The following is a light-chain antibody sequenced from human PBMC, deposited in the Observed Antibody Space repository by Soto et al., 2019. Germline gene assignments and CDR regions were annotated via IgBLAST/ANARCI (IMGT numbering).Light chain of an antibody. CDR2: DNT. CDR3: QVWDSRRDQPV. J-gene: IGLJ3*02. V-gene: IGLV3-21*02. CDR1: NIGGKT. Sequence: SYELTQAPSLSVAPGQTAKIVCGGDNIGGKTAHWYQQRPGQAPVMVVHDNTGRPSGIPDRFSGSTSGNTATLTISGVEAGDEADYYCQVWDSRRDQPVFGGGIKLTVL.